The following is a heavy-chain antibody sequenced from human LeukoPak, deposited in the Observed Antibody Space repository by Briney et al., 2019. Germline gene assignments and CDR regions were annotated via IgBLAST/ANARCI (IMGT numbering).Heavy chain of an antibody. D-gene: IGHD3-10*01. CDR3: ARGPIRVRGVDY. CDR2: INHSGST. V-gene: IGHV4-34*01. Sequence: SETLSLTCAVYGGSFSGYYWSWIRQPPGKGLEWIGEINHSGSTNYNPSLKSRVTISVDTSKNQFSLKLSSETAADTAVYYCARGPIRVRGVDYWGQGTLVTVSS. CDR1: GGSFSGYY. J-gene: IGHJ4*02.